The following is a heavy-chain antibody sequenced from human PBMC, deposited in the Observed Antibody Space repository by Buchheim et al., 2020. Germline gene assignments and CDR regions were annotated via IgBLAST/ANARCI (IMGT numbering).Heavy chain of an antibody. CDR2: INPRSGST. V-gene: IGHV1-46*01. Sequence: QVQLAQSGAEVKKPGASVKASCTASGYTFTNYYIHWVRQAPGQGLEWMGAINPRSGSTDCAQKFRGRLTMTRDTSTSTVYMELSSLRSEDAAVYYCASGIIVAGTYYYFGMDVWGQGTT. D-gene: IGHD6-19*01. CDR1: GYTFTNYY. CDR3: ASGIIVAGTYYYFGMDV. J-gene: IGHJ6*02.